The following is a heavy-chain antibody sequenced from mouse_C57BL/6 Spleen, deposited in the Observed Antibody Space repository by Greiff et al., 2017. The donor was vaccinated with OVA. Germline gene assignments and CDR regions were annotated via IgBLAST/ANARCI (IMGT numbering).Heavy chain of an antibody. D-gene: IGHD2-1*01. CDR1: GYTFTSYW. J-gene: IGHJ1*03. CDR2: IDPNSGGT. V-gene: IGHV1-72*01. CDR3: ARRMWDGNYVYWYFDV. Sequence: QVQLQQPGAELVKPGASVKLSCKASGYTFTSYWMHWVKQRPGRGLEWIGRIDPNSGGTKYNEKFKSKATLTVDKPSSTAYMQLSSLTSEDSAVYYCARRMWDGNYVYWYFDVWGTGTTVTVSS.